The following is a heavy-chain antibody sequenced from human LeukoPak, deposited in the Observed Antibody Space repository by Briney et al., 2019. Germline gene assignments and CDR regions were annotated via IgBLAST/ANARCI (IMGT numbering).Heavy chain of an antibody. J-gene: IGHJ6*02. V-gene: IGHV3-23*01. Sequence: GGSLRLSCAASGFTFSSYAMSWVRQAPGKGLEWVSGISGGGGSTFYADSVKGRFTISRDNSKNTLYLQMSSLRAEDTALYYCAKEGGNYVSYGMDVWGQGTTVTVSS. CDR2: ISGGGGST. CDR1: GFTFSSYA. D-gene: IGHD1-7*01. CDR3: AKEGGNYVSYGMDV.